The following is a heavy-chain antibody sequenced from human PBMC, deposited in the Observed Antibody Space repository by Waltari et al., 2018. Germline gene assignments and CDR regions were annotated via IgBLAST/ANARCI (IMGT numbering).Heavy chain of an antibody. CDR1: GFTVRSTD. D-gene: IGHD6-19*01. CDR3: ARAAVAGTSDWFDP. V-gene: IGHV3-53*01. J-gene: IGHJ5*02. Sequence: EVQLVASGGGFIQPGASLRLSCSASGFTVRSTDLSWVRQAPGKGVEWVAVIYSGGSTYYADSVKGRFTISRDNSKNTLYLQMNSLRAEDTTVYYCARAAVAGTSDWFDPWGQGTLVTVSS. CDR2: IYSGGST.